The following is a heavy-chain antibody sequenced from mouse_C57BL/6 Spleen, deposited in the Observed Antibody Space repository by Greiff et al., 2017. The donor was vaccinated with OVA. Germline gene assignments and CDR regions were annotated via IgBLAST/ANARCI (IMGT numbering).Heavy chain of an antibody. J-gene: IGHJ3*01. Sequence: VQLLQSGADLAKPGASVKLSCTASGYTFTSSWMHWVHQRPGPGLEWIGYITPSSGNTTYPQMFKVTATLTADKSSSTAYLQLSSLTYEDSAVYYCARVYDTVWFADWGQGTLVTFSA. V-gene: IGHV1-7*01. D-gene: IGHD2-12*01. CDR2: ITPSSGNT. CDR1: GYTFTSSW. CDR3: ARVYDTVWFAD.